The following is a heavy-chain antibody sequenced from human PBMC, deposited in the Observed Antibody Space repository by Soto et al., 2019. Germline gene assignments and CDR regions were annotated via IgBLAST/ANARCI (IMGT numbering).Heavy chain of an antibody. Sequence: GGSLRLSCAASGFTFSSNAMHWVRQAPGKGLEWVAFISYDGTNKYYADSVKGRFTISRDNSKNTLYLQMNSLRAEDTAVYYCARGYCSSTSCFYGMDVWGQGTTVTVSS. CDR1: GFTFSSNA. J-gene: IGHJ6*02. D-gene: IGHD2-2*01. V-gene: IGHV3-30-3*01. CDR2: ISYDGTNK. CDR3: ARGYCSSTSCFYGMDV.